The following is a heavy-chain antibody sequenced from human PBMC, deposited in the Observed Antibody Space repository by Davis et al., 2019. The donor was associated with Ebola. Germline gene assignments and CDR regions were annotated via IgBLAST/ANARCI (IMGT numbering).Heavy chain of an antibody. V-gene: IGHV3-23*01. CDR3: ANWVLVGPTT. J-gene: IGHJ5*02. CDR2: ISGSGGST. D-gene: IGHD1-26*01. Sequence: GESLKISCAASGFTFSSYAMSWVRQAPGKGLEWVSVISGSGGSTFYADSVKGRFTISRDNSKNTLYLQMNSLRAEDTAVYYCANWVLVGPTTWGQGTLVTVSS. CDR1: GFTFSSYA.